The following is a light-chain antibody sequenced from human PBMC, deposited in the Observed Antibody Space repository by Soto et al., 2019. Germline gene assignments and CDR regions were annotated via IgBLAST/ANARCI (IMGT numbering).Light chain of an antibody. Sequence: QSALTQPAFVSGSPGQSITISCTGTSSDVGGSNYVSWYQQHPGKAPKLMIYDVSNRPSGVSNRFSGSMSGNTASLTISGLQAEDEADYYCSSYTSSSTVVFGGGTKLTVL. V-gene: IGLV2-14*01. J-gene: IGLJ2*01. CDR3: SSYTSSSTVV. CDR1: SSDVGGSNY. CDR2: DVS.